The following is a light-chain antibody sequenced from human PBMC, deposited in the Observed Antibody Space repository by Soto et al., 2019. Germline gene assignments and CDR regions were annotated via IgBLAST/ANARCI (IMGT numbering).Light chain of an antibody. Sequence: AIQMTQSPSSLSAFVGDRVTISCRASQGIRNDLGWYQQKPGKAPKLLIYAASSLQSGVPSRFSGSGSGTDFTLTISSLQPEDFATYYCLQDYNYPRTFGQGTKVDIK. CDR1: QGIRND. CDR2: AAS. J-gene: IGKJ1*01. V-gene: IGKV1-6*01. CDR3: LQDYNYPRT.